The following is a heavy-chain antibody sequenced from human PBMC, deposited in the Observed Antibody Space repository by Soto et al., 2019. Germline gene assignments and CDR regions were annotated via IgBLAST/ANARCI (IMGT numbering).Heavy chain of an antibody. D-gene: IGHD1-26*01. CDR2: ISGSGGST. CDR1: GFTFSSYA. V-gene: IGHV3-23*01. Sequence: PGGSLRLSCAASGFTFSSYAMSWVRQAPGKGLEWVSAISGSGGSTYYADSVKGRFTTSRDNSKNTLYLQMNSLRAEDTAVYYCAKEGGPHPQRLWEHSPPIDYWGQGTLVTVSS. J-gene: IGHJ4*02. CDR3: AKEGGPHPQRLWEHSPPIDY.